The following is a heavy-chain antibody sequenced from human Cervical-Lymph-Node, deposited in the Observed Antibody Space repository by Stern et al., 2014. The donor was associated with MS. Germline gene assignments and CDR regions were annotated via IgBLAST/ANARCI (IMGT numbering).Heavy chain of an antibody. CDR1: GYSFTTYW. CDR2: IYPDDSDT. J-gene: IGHJ6*02. V-gene: IGHV5-51*01. D-gene: IGHD1-26*01. Sequence: EVQLVESGAEVKKPGESLKISCKASGYSFTTYWIAWVRQMPGKGPEWMGIIYPDDSDTRYSPSFQGQVTISADKPITTAYLQWSSLKASDTAMYYCARHGRDYGMDVWGQGTTVTVSS. CDR3: ARHGRDYGMDV.